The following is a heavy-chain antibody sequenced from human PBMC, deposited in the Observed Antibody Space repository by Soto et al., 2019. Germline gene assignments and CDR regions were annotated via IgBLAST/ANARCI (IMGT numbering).Heavy chain of an antibody. CDR1: GGSISSSSYY. V-gene: IGHV4-39*01. J-gene: IGHJ4*02. Sequence: SETLSLTCTVSGGSISSSSYYWGWIRQPPGKGLEWIGSIYYSGSTYYNPSLKSRVTISVDTSKNQFSLKLSSVTAADTAVYYCASPDRGGGYDVYFDYWGQGTLVTVSS. D-gene: IGHD5-12*01. CDR2: IYYSGST. CDR3: ASPDRGGGYDVYFDY.